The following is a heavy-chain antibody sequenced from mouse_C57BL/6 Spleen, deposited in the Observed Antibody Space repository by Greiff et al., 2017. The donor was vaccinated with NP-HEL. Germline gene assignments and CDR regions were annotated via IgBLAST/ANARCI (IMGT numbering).Heavy chain of an antibody. V-gene: IGHV1-76*01. CDR2: IYPGSGNT. D-gene: IGHD3-2*02. Sequence: VQLVESGAELVRPGASVKLSCKASGYTFTDYYINWVKQRPGQGLEWIARIYPGSGNTYYNEKFKGKATLTAEKSSSTAYMQLSSLTSEDSAVYFCARSGQLRPYYAMDYWGQGTSVTVSS. J-gene: IGHJ4*01. CDR3: ARSGQLRPYYAMDY. CDR1: GYTFTDYY.